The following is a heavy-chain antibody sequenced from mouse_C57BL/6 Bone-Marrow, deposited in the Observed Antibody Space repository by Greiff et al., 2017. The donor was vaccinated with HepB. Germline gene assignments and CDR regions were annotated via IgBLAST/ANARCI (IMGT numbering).Heavy chain of an antibody. CDR3: ASGITTDFDY. CDR2: IDPSDSYT. J-gene: IGHJ2*01. D-gene: IGHD2-4*01. V-gene: IGHV1-50*01. CDR1: GYTFTSYW. Sequence: QVQLQQPGAELVKPGASVKLSCKASGYTFTSYWMQWVKQRPGQGLEWIGEIDPSDSYTNYNQKFKGKATLTVDTSSRPAYMQLSSLTSEDSAVYYCASGITTDFDYWGQGTTLTVSS.